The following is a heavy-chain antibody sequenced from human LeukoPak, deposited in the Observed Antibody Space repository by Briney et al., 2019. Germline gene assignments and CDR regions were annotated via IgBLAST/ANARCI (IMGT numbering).Heavy chain of an antibody. CDR3: ARNFGMKGFDP. D-gene: IGHD3-3*01. Sequence: ASVKVSRKASGYTFTGYYMNWVRQAPGQGLEWMGWINSDSGFTKYAQKFQGRVTMTRDTSITTVYMDLTRLTSDDTAVYYCARNFGMKGFDPWGQGTLVTVSS. J-gene: IGHJ5*02. V-gene: IGHV1-2*02. CDR1: GYTFTGYY. CDR2: INSDSGFT.